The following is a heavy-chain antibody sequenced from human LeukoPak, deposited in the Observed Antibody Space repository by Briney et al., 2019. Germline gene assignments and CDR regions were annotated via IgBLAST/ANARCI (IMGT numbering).Heavy chain of an antibody. CDR1: GFTDYD. V-gene: IGHV3-11*04. D-gene: IGHD5-24*01. CDR3: AREGRTDGYNYRYYYNYMDV. Sequence: GGSLRLSCAASGFTDYDMSWVRQAPGKGLEWVSYISSSGSTIYYADSVKGRFTISRDNAKNSLYLQMNSLRAEDTAVYYCAREGRTDGYNYRYYYNYMDVWGKGTTVTVSS. CDR2: ISSSGSTI. J-gene: IGHJ6*03.